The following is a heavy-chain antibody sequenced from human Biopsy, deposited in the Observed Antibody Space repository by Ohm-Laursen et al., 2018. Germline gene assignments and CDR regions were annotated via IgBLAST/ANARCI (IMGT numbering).Heavy chain of an antibody. J-gene: IGHJ3*01. CDR2: VTGSGRST. Sequence: SLRLSCTASGFTFSGYAMSWVRQGPEKGLEWVSVVTGSGRSTYYTDSVKGRFTISRDNAHNSLYLHMNSLRAEDTAVYYCARLNSGTYDASDLWGQGTMVIVSS. D-gene: IGHD1-26*01. CDR1: GFTFSGYA. CDR3: ARLNSGTYDASDL. V-gene: IGHV3-23*01.